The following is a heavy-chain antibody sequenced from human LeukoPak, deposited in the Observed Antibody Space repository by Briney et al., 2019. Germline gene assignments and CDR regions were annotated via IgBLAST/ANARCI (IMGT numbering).Heavy chain of an antibody. Sequence: PGGSLRLSCAASGFTFSTSNMIWVRQAPGRGLEWVSYISSGSSTVFYADSVKGRFTISRDNAKNTLYLQMNSLRAEDTAVYYCAKGQENLDFWGQGTLVTVSS. J-gene: IGHJ4*02. CDR1: GFTFSTSN. CDR2: ISSGSSTV. D-gene: IGHD1-14*01. V-gene: IGHV3-48*01. CDR3: AKGQENLDF.